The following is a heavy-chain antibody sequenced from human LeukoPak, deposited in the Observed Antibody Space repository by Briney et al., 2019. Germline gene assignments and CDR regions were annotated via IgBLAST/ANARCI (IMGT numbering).Heavy chain of an antibody. CDR3: AIRDVDTAMVGDY. CDR1: GFTFSSYA. J-gene: IGHJ4*02. V-gene: IGHV3-23*01. Sequence: PGGSLRLSCAASGFTFSSYAMRWVRQAPGKGLEWVSAISGSGGSTYYADSVKGRFTISRDNSKNTLYLQMNSLRAEDTAVYYCAIRDVDTAMVGDYWGQGTLVTVSS. CDR2: ISGSGGST. D-gene: IGHD5-18*01.